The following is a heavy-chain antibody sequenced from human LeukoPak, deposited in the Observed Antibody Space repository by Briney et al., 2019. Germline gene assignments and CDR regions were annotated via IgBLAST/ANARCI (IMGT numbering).Heavy chain of an antibody. J-gene: IGHJ4*02. CDR2: IYYSGST. D-gene: IGHD5-24*01. CDR3: ARHTIINHSDGGPDY. Sequence: ASETLSLTCTVSGGSISSSSYYWGWIRQPPGKGLEWIGSIYYSGSTYYNPSLKSRVTISVDTCKNQFSLKLSSVTAADTAVYYCARHTIINHSDGGPDYWGQGTLVTVSS. CDR1: GGSISSSSYY. V-gene: IGHV4-39*01.